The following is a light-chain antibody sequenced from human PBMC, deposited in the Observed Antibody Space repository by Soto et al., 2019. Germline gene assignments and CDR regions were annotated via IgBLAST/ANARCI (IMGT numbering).Light chain of an antibody. V-gene: IGKV4-1*01. CDR1: QRVLYSSNNKNY. Sequence: DIVMTQSPDSLAVSLGERATINCKSSQRVLYSSNNKNYLAWYQQKPGQPPKLLIYWASTRESGVPDRFSGSGSGTDFTLTISSLQAADVAVYYCQQYYSTPFTFGPGTKVDI. CDR3: QQYYSTPFT. J-gene: IGKJ3*01. CDR2: WAS.